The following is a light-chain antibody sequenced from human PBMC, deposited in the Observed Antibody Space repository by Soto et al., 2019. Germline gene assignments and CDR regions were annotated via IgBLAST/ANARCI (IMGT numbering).Light chain of an antibody. Sequence: IQMTQSPSTLSASVGDRVTITCRASQSISSWLAWYQQKPGKAPKLLIYDASSLQSGVPSRFSAIRYGPAGTITIRSLQTEDGSTYDGQQSYRSPPTFGQGTKVDIK. CDR1: QSISSW. V-gene: IGKV1-39*01. CDR2: DAS. CDR3: QQSYRSPPT. J-gene: IGKJ1*01.